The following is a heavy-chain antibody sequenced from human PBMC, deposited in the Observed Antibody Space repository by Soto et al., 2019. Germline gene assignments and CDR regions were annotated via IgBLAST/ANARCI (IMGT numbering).Heavy chain of an antibody. CDR2: ISYDGSNK. CDR3: AKTLHDIYDILTGAYYYYGMDV. D-gene: IGHD3-9*01. Sequence: GGSLRLSCAASGFTFSSYGMHWVRQAPGKGLEWVAVISYDGSNKYYADSVKGRFTISRDNSKNTLYLQMNSLRAEDTAVYYCAKTLHDIYDILTGAYYYYGMDVWGQGTTVTDSS. V-gene: IGHV3-30*18. J-gene: IGHJ6*02. CDR1: GFTFSSYG.